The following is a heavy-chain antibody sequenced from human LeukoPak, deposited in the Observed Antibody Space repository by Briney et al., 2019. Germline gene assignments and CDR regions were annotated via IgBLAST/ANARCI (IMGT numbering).Heavy chain of an antibody. Sequence: SQTLSLTCTVSGDSINSGSYYWHWIPQPAGKGREWIGRIYPRGSTDYNPSLKSRVTISVDTSKDQFSLKLSSVTAADTAIYYCARSTCPSNGRLAPWGQGTLVAVSS. CDR3: ARSTCPSNGRLAP. CDR1: GDSINSGSYY. V-gene: IGHV4-61*02. D-gene: IGHD2/OR15-2a*01. CDR2: IYPRGST. J-gene: IGHJ5*02.